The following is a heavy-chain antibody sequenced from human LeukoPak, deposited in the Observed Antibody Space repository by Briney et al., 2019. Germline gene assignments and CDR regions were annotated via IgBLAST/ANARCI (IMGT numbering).Heavy chain of an antibody. J-gene: IGHJ6*03. CDR1: GGSISSYY. Sequence: SETLSLTCSVSGGSISSYYWSWIRQPPGKGLEWIGYIYYSGSTNYNPSLKSRVTISVDTSKNQFSLKLSSVTAADTAVYYCARRTGPRGYYYMDVWGKGTTVTVSS. CDR2: IYYSGST. CDR3: ARRTGPRGYYYMDV. D-gene: IGHD3-10*01. V-gene: IGHV4-59*12.